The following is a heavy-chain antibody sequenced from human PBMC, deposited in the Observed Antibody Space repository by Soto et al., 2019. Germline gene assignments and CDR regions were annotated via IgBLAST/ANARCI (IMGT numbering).Heavy chain of an antibody. CDR1: GFIFSTYG. CDR2: ITSAGST. J-gene: IGHJ5*02. D-gene: IGHD2-15*01. V-gene: IGHV3-23*01. Sequence: PGGSLRLSCAASGFIFSTYGMSWVRQAPGKGLEWVSSITSAGSTYYADSVKGRFTISRDSARNTLFLQMNYLTGGDTAVYYCARTFVDGMAGFGPWGQGTLVTVSS. CDR3: ARTFVDGMAGFGP.